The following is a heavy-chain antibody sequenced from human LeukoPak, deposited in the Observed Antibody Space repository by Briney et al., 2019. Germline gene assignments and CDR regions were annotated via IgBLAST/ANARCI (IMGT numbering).Heavy chain of an antibody. V-gene: IGHV3-23*01. CDR3: AKVSGYTSGWYVDFDC. CDR1: GFTFGNYA. Sequence: GGSLRLSCAASGFTFGNYAMSWVRQAPGEGLEWVSAISGSGGTTYYADSVKGRFTISRDNSKNTLYLQMNSLRAEDTAVYYCAKVSGYTSGWYVDFDCWGQGSLVTVSS. D-gene: IGHD6-19*01. CDR2: ISGSGGTT. J-gene: IGHJ4*02.